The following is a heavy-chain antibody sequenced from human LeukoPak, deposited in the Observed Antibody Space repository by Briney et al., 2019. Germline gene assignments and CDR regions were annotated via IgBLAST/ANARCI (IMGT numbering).Heavy chain of an antibody. Sequence: SETLSLTCTVSGGSISSSSYYWGWIRQPPGEGLEWIGSIYYSGSTYYNPSLKSRVTISVDTSKNQFSLKLSSVTAADTAVYCCARGLGPYSSGWYFDYWGQGSLVTVSS. V-gene: IGHV4-39*07. CDR3: ARGLGPYSSGWYFDY. CDR1: GGSISSSSYY. CDR2: IYYSGST. J-gene: IGHJ4*02. D-gene: IGHD6-19*01.